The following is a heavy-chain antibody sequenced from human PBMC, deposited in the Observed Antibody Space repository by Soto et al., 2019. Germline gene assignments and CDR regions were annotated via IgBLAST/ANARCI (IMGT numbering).Heavy chain of an antibody. V-gene: IGHV3-23*01. Sequence: VGSLRLSCAASGFTFSSYAMSWVRQAPGKGLEWVSAISGSGDSTYYADSVKGRFTISRDNSKNTLYLQMNSLRAEDTAVYYCAKRSDVYYYDSSGTPIDYWGQGTLVTVSS. CDR3: AKRSDVYYYDSSGTPIDY. J-gene: IGHJ4*02. CDR2: ISGSGDST. CDR1: GFTFSSYA. D-gene: IGHD3-22*01.